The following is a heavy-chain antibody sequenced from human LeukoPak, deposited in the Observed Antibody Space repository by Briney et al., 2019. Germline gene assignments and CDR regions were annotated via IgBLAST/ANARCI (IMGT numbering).Heavy chain of an antibody. V-gene: IGHV1-18*01. CDR2: ISAYNGNT. J-gene: IGHJ6*02. CDR3: ARDGDIVVVPAAIPYGMDV. Sequence: GASVKVSCKASGYTFTSYGISWVRQAPGQGLEWMGWISAYNGNTNYAQKLQGRVTMTTDTSTSTAYMELRSLRSDDTAVYYCARDGDIVVVPAAIPYGMDVWGQGTTVTVSS. D-gene: IGHD2-2*02. CDR1: GYTFTSYG.